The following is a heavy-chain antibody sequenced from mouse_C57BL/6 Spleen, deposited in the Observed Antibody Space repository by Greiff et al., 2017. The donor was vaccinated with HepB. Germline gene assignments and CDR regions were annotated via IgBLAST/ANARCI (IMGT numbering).Heavy chain of an antibody. CDR1: GYTFTDYY. D-gene: IGHD1-1*01. V-gene: IGHV1-26*01. CDR2: INPNNGGT. CDR3: ARDDYGSSYRFAY. J-gene: IGHJ3*01. Sequence: EVQLQQSGPELVKPGASVKISCKASGYTFTDYYMNWVKQSHGKSLEWIGDINPNNGGTSYNQKFKGKATLTVDKSSSTAYMELRSLTSEDSAVYYCARDDYGSSYRFAYWGQGTLVTVSA.